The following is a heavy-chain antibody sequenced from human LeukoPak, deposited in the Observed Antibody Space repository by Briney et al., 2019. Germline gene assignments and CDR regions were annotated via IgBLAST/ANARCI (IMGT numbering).Heavy chain of an antibody. Sequence: PGGSLRLSCAASGFTFNSYAMSWVRQAPGKGLEWVSAISGSGGSTYYADSVKGRFTISRDNSKNTLYLQVNSLRAEDAAVYYCARELIQLWLGLPLDYYYYGMDVWGQGTTVTVSS. CDR3: ARELIQLWLGLPLDYYYYGMDV. CDR2: ISGSGGST. J-gene: IGHJ6*02. CDR1: GFTFNSYA. D-gene: IGHD5-18*01. V-gene: IGHV3-23*01.